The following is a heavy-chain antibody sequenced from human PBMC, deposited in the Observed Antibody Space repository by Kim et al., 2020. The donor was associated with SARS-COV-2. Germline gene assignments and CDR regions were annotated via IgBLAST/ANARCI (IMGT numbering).Heavy chain of an antibody. CDR3: AKDEWKSLTLTRGVVTHLGDY. J-gene: IGHJ4*02. CDR2: ISGSGGST. D-gene: IGHD2-21*02. Sequence: GGSLRLSCAASGFTFSSYAMSWVRQAPGKGLEWVSAISGSGGSTYYADSVKGRFTISRDNSKNTLYLQMNSLRAEDTAVYYCAKDEWKSLTLTRGVVTHLGDYWGQGTLVTVSS. CDR1: GFTFSSYA. V-gene: IGHV3-23*01.